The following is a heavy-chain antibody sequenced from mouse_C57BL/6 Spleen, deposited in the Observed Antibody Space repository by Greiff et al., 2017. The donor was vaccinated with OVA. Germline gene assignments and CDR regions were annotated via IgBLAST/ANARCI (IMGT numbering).Heavy chain of an antibody. CDR1: GYAFSSSW. D-gene: IGHD2-2*01. Sequence: VQLQQSGPELVKPGASVKISCKASGYAFSSSWMNWVKQRPGKGLEWIGRIYPGDGDTNYNGKFKGKATLTADKSSSTAYMQLSSLTSEDSAVYFCAREDGYASDYWGKGTTLTVSS. J-gene: IGHJ2*01. V-gene: IGHV1-82*01. CDR2: IYPGDGDT. CDR3: AREDGYASDY.